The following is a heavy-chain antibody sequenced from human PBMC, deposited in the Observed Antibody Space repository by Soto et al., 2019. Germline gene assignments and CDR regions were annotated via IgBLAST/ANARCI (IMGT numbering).Heavy chain of an antibody. J-gene: IGHJ6*02. CDR3: MKAHESGDFLGMSV. V-gene: IGHV4-61*01. Sequence: EALCLSVNVSGGPVSNRMKYWGWVRQPPGKALEFIGYMYKTGETLLNSSLKSRVTLSMETSKNQFSLTLSSVTAADTAVYFCMKAHESGDFLGMSVWGPGTTVTVSS. CDR1: GGPVSNRMKY. D-gene: IGHD3-10*01. CDR2: MYKTGET.